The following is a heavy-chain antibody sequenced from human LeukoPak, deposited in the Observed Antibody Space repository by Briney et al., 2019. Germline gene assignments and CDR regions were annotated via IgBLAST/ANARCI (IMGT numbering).Heavy chain of an antibody. D-gene: IGHD3-10*01. J-gene: IGHJ4*02. CDR3: ARDSTYYGAGRY. Sequence: GASVKVSCKASGYTFTGYYMHWVRQAPGQGLEWMGMINPSDGWTSYTQKFQGRVTLTRDASTSTLYMDLSSLTSEDTAVYYCARDSTYYGAGRYWGQGALVTVSS. CDR2: INPSDGWT. CDR1: GYTFTGYY. V-gene: IGHV1-46*01.